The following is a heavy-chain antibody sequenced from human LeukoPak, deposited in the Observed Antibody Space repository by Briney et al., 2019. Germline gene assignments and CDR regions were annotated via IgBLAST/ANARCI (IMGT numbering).Heavy chain of an antibody. V-gene: IGHV3-20*04. CDR3: AREGYCSVTSCAYAMDV. Sequence: PGGSLRLSCAASGFTFDDYGMSWVRQVPGKGLEWVSGINWNGGSTGYADSVKGRFTISRDNAKNSLYLQMSSLRAEDTAFYYCAREGYCSVTSCAYAMDVWGQGTTVTVTS. CDR1: GFTFDDYG. D-gene: IGHD2-2*01. J-gene: IGHJ6*02. CDR2: INWNGGST.